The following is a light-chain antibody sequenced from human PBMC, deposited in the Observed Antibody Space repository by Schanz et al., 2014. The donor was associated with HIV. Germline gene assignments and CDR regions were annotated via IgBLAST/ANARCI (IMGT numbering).Light chain of an antibody. V-gene: IGKV3-20*01. Sequence: EVVMTQSPATLSVSPGKTATFSCRASQSVGTNLAWYHQKPGQAPKLLVFGASSRATGVPDRFSGSGSGTHFTLTISRVMPEDYAVYYCQNYGSPPWTFGQGTKVEVK. CDR1: QSVGTN. CDR3: QNYGSPPWT. J-gene: IGKJ1*01. CDR2: GAS.